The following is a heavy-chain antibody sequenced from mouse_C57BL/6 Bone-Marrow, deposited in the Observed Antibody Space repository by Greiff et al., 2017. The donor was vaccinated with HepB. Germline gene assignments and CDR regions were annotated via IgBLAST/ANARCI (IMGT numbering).Heavy chain of an antibody. Sequence: QVQLKESGPGLVQPSQSLSITCTVSGFSLTSYGVHWVRQSPGKGLEWLGVIWRGGSTDYNAAFMSRLSITKDNSKSQVFFKMNSLQADDTAIYYCAKNSYYYGSSYEFAYWGQGTLVTVSA. CDR1: GFSLTSYG. CDR2: IWRGGST. CDR3: AKNSYYYGSSYEFAY. J-gene: IGHJ3*01. D-gene: IGHD1-1*01. V-gene: IGHV2-5*01.